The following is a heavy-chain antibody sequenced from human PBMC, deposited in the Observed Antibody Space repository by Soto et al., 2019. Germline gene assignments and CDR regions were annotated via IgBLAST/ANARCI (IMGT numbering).Heavy chain of an antibody. J-gene: IGHJ6*02. Sequence: LRLSCAASGFTFSSYAMSWVRQAPGKGLEWVSAISGSGGSTYYADSVKGRFTISRDNSKNTLYLQMNSLRAEDTAVYYCAKGYVFYDFWSGYYGMDVWGQGTTVTVSS. CDR1: GFTFSSYA. D-gene: IGHD3-3*01. CDR2: ISGSGGST. CDR3: AKGYVFYDFWSGYYGMDV. V-gene: IGHV3-23*01.